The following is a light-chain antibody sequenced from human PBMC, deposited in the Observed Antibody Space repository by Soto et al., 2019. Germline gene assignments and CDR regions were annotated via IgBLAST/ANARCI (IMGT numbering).Light chain of an antibody. CDR3: QQSYSTPRYT. Sequence: DIQMTQSPSSLSASVGDRVTITCRASQSISSYLNWYQQKPGKAPKLLIYAASSLQSGVPSRFSGSGSGTDFTLTISSPQPEDFATYYCQQSYSTPRYTLGQGTKVDIK. CDR2: AAS. V-gene: IGKV1-39*01. J-gene: IGKJ2*01. CDR1: QSISSY.